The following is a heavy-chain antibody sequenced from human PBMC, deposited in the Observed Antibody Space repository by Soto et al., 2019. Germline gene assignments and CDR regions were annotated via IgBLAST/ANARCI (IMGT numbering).Heavy chain of an antibody. D-gene: IGHD3-22*01. CDR2: VNPNTAGT. V-gene: IGHV1-2*02. J-gene: IGHJ3*01. CDR3: GGIDSGVYDGNGFDV. CDR1: GYTFTDHY. Sequence: QAQLVQSGAEVKKPGASVKVSCEASGYTFTDHYVHWVRQAPGQGLEWMGWVNPNTAGTIYAQKFHGRVTMTSDTSIPTAYREITGLRSDDPAFYYGGGIDSGVYDGNGFDVGGRGPLVPVSS.